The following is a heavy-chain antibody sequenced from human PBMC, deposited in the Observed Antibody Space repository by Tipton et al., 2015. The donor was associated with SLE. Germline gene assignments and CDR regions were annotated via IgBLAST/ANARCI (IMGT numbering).Heavy chain of an antibody. CDR2: KYYRSKWYI. CDR1: GDSVSSKSAA. J-gene: IGHJ4*02. V-gene: IGHV6-1*01. D-gene: IGHD3-22*01. Sequence: GLVKPSQTLSLTCDISGDSVSSKSAAWNWIRQSPSRGLEWLGRKYYRSKWYIDYAVSVRRRIIINPDTSKNQFSLQLNSVTPEGAAVYYCARAAVVTFGYCGQGTLITFSS. CDR3: ARAAVVTFGY.